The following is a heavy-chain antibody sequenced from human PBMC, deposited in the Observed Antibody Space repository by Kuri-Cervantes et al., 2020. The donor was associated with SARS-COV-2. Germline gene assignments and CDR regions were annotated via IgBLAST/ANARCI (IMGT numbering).Heavy chain of an antibody. Sequence: SLKISCAASGFTFDDFFAMHWVRQAPGKGLEWVSGISWNSGSIGYADSVKGRFTISRDNAKNSLYLQMNSLRAEDTALYYCAKDLRSSSPGRYYYYGMDVWGQGTTVTVSS. J-gene: IGHJ6*02. D-gene: IGHD6-6*01. CDR2: ISWNSGSI. CDR3: AKDLRSSSPGRYYYYGMDV. V-gene: IGHV3-9*01. CDR1: GFTFDDFFA.